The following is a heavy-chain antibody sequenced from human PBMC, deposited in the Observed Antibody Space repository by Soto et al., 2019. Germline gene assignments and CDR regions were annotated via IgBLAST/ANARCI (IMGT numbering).Heavy chain of an antibody. D-gene: IGHD3-22*01. Sequence: GGSLRLSCAASGFTFSSYSMNWVRQAPGKGLEWVSYISSSSSTIYYADSVKGRFTISRDNAKNSLYLQMNSLRDEDTAVYYCARSEDYYDSSYGWFDPWGQGTLVTVSS. CDR2: ISSSSSTI. CDR3: ARSEDYYDSSYGWFDP. CDR1: GFTFSSYS. V-gene: IGHV3-48*02. J-gene: IGHJ5*02.